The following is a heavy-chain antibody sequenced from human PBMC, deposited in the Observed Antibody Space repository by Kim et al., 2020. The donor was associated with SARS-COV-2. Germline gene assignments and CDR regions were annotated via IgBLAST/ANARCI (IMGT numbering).Heavy chain of an antibody. CDR3: ARATVTTFFDY. CDR2: IYYSGST. Sequence: SETLSLTCTVSGGSISSSSYYWGWIRQPPGKGLEWIGSIYYSGSTYYNPSLKSRVTISVDTSKNQFSLKLSSVTAADTAVYYCARATVTTFFDYWGQGTLVTVSS. V-gene: IGHV4-39*01. CDR1: GGSISSSSYY. D-gene: IGHD4-17*01. J-gene: IGHJ4*02.